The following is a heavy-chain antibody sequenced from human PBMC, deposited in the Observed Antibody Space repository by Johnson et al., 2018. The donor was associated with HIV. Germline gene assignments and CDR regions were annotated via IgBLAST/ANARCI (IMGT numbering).Heavy chain of an antibody. CDR1: GFTFSDYY. CDR3: ATPGIYYDILTGYYKAVEGEDAFDI. V-gene: IGHV3-11*04. D-gene: IGHD3-9*01. CDR2: ISSSGSTI. J-gene: IGHJ3*02. Sequence: QVQLVESGGGLVKPGGSLRLSCAASGFTFSDYYMSWIRQAPGKGLEWVSYISSSGSTIYYADSVKGRFTISMDNAKNSLYLQMNSLRAEDTAVYYCATPGIYYDILTGYYKAVEGEDAFDIWGQGTMVTVSS.